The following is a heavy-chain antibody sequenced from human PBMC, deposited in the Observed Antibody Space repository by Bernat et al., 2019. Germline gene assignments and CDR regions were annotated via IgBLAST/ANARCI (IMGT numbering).Heavy chain of an antibody. V-gene: IGHV4-31*03. J-gene: IGHJ4*02. CDR1: GGSISSGGYY. CDR3: ARAPSHDYIWGSYRPYFDY. CDR2: IYYSGST. Sequence: QVQLQESGPGLVKPSQTLSLTCTVSGGSISSGGYYWSWIRQHPGKGLEWIGYIYYSGSTYYNPSLKSRVTISVDTSKNQFSLKLSSVTAADTAVYYCARAPSHDYIWGSYRPYFDYWGQGTLVTVSS. D-gene: IGHD3-16*02.